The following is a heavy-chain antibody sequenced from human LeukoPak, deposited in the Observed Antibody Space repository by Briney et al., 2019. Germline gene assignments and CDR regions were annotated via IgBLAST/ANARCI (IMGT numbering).Heavy chain of an antibody. CDR2: IYYSGST. Sequence: SETLSLTCTVSGGSISSYYWSWIRQPPGKGLEWIGYIYYSGSTYYNPSLKSRVTISVDTSKNQFSLKLSFVTAADTAVYYCARGAFYGDYDYWGQGTLVTVSS. V-gene: IGHV4-59*01. CDR3: ARGAFYGDYDY. D-gene: IGHD4-17*01. J-gene: IGHJ4*02. CDR1: GGSISSYY.